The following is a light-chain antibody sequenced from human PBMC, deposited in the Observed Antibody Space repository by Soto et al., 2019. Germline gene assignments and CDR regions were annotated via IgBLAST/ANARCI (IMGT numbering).Light chain of an antibody. Sequence: DIVLTQSPATLSLSPGERATLSCRASQSVSRDFAWYQQKPGQAPRLLIYDASNRATGIPARFSGSGSGTDFTHTINSLQPEDFAVYYCQHRHNFGPGTKVDFK. CDR2: DAS. CDR3: QHRHN. J-gene: IGKJ3*01. V-gene: IGKV3-11*01. CDR1: QSVSRD.